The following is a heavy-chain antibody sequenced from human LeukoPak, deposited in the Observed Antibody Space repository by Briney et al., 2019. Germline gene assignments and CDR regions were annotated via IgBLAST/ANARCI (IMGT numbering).Heavy chain of an antibody. CDR1: GFTFSSYA. D-gene: IGHD5-18*01. CDR2: ISGSGGST. J-gene: IGHJ6*03. V-gene: IGHV3-23*01. CDR3: AKDGYSYGLGMDV. Sequence: GSLRLSCAASGFTFSSYAMSWVRQASGKGLEWVSAISGSGGSTYYADSVKGRFTISRDNSKNTLYLQMNSLRAEDTAVYYCAKDGYSYGLGMDVWGKGTTVTVSS.